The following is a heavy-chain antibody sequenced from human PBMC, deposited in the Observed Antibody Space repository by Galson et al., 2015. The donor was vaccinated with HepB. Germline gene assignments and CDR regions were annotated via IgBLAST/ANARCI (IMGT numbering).Heavy chain of an antibody. CDR3: ATTTYGSVWYPFDP. J-gene: IGHJ5*02. V-gene: IGHV4-39*01. Sequence: SETLSLTCTVSGGSISSSTYYWGWVRQPPGKGLEWIGTIFYSGSTYYNPSLKSRVTMSVDTSKNQFSLKLNSMTAADTAVYYCATTTYGSVWYPFDPWGQGTLVTVSS. CDR1: GGSISSSTYY. D-gene: IGHD6-19*01. CDR2: IFYSGST.